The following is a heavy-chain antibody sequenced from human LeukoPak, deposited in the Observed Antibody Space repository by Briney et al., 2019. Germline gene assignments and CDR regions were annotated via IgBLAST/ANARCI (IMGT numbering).Heavy chain of an antibody. V-gene: IGHV3-21*01. CDR2: ISSSSSYI. D-gene: IGHD3-9*01. J-gene: IGHJ4*02. Sequence: GGSLRLSCAASGFTFSSYSMNWVRQAPGKGLEWVSSISSSSSYIYYADSVKGRFTISRDNAKNSLYLQMNSLRAEDTAVYYCAGDPLAYDILTGYDYWGQGTLVTVSS. CDR1: GFTFSSYS. CDR3: AGDPLAYDILTGYDY.